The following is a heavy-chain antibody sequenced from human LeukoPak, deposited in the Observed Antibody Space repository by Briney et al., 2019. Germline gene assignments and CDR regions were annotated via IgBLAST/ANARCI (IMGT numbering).Heavy chain of an antibody. CDR3: ARPLGYCSGGSCYFNWFDP. Sequence: KPSETLSLTCTVSGGSMNSYYWSWIRQPPGKGLEWIGYIYYSGSTNYNPSLKSRVTISVDTSKKQVSLKLSSVTAADTAVYYCARPLGYCSGGSCYFNWFDPWGQGTLVTVSS. CDR1: GGSMNSYY. J-gene: IGHJ5*02. CDR2: IYYSGST. V-gene: IGHV4-59*01. D-gene: IGHD2-15*01.